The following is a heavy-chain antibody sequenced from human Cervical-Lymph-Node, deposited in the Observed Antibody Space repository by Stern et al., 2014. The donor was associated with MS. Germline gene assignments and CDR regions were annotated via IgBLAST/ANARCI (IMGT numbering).Heavy chain of an antibody. CDR2: ISTSSSYT. CDR3: ARPLGYGDYVDY. J-gene: IGHJ4*02. V-gene: IGHV3-11*06. Sequence: QVQLVQSGGGLVKPGGSLRLSCAASGFSFSDYYMSWIRQAPGKGVEWVSYISTSSSYTNYADSVKGRFTISRDNAKNSLYLQMNSLRAEDTAVYYCARPLGYGDYVDYWGQGTLVTVSS. D-gene: IGHD4-17*01. CDR1: GFSFSDYY.